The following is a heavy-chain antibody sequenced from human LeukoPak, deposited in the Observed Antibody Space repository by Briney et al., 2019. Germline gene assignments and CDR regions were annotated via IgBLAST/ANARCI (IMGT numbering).Heavy chain of an antibody. CDR1: GFAFSTYS. J-gene: IGHJ4*02. V-gene: IGHV3-21*01. D-gene: IGHD2-15*01. CDR3: ARVLETDCTGGSCYSGLDY. Sequence: GGSLSLSCAASGFAFSTYSIDWVRQAPGEGPEWVSSISRTGTYIYYADSVKGRFTVSRDNAQNSLYLQMNSLRVEDTAVYYCARVLETDCTGGSCYSGLDYWGQGTLVTVSS. CDR2: ISRTGTYI.